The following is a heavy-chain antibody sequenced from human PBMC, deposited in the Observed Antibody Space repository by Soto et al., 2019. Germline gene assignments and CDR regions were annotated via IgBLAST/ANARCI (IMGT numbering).Heavy chain of an antibody. CDR3: ARHSPRGWYIRYFDY. CDR2: IYYSGTT. Sequence: SETLSLTCTVSGDSISRSSYYWGWIRQPPGKGLEWIGSIYYSGTTYYNPPLKSRVTISVDTSKNQFSLKLGSVTAADTAVFYCARHSPRGWYIRYFDYWGQGSLVTVSS. J-gene: IGHJ4*02. V-gene: IGHV4-39*01. D-gene: IGHD6-19*01. CDR1: GDSISRSSYY.